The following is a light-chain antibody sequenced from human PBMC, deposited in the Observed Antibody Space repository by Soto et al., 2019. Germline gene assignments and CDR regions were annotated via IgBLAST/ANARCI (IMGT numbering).Light chain of an antibody. V-gene: IGLV2-8*01. CDR3: SSYAGSNNLV. CDR2: EVS. Sequence: QSVLTQPPSASGSPGQSVTISCTGTSSDVGGYNYVSWYQQHPGKAPKLMIYEVSERPSGVPDRFSGSKSGNTASLTVSGLQAADEADYYCSSYAGSNNLVFGGGTKLTVL. CDR1: SSDVGGYNY. J-gene: IGLJ3*02.